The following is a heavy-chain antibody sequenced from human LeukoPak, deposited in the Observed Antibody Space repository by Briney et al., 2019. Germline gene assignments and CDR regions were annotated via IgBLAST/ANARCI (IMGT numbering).Heavy chain of an antibody. V-gene: IGHV1-2*02. J-gene: IGHJ4*02. Sequence: ASVKVSCKASGYTFTGYYMHWVRQAPGKGLEWMGWINPNSGGTNYAQKFQGRVTMTRDTSISTAYMELSRLRSDDTAVYHCARAVVVVAATMIDYWGQGTLVTVSS. CDR1: GYTFTGYY. CDR3: ARAVVVVAATMIDY. D-gene: IGHD2-15*01. CDR2: INPNSGGT.